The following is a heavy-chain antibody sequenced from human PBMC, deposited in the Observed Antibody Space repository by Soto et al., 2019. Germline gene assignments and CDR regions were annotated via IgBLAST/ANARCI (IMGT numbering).Heavy chain of an antibody. D-gene: IGHD2-2*03. CDR3: ARGVDIVVVPAADTRFGP. V-gene: IGHV3-33*01. CDR1: GFTFSSYG. Sequence: PGGSLRLSCAASGFTFSSYGMHWVRQAPGKGLEWVAVIWYDGSNKYYADSVKGRFTISRDNSKNTLYLQMNSLRAEDTAVYYCARGVDIVVVPAADTRFGPWGKGTLVSVSS. J-gene: IGHJ5*02. CDR2: IWYDGSNK.